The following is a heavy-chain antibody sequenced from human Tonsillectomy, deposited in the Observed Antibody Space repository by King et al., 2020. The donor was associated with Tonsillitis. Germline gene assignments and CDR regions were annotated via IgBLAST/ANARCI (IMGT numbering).Heavy chain of an antibody. J-gene: IGHJ4*02. Sequence: EMQLVQSGGGLVQPGRSLRLSCAASGFTFDDYAMYWVRQAPGKGLEWVSGMSWNSGSIGYADSVKGRFTISRDNAKNSLYLQMNSLRAEDTALYYCAKGVGATYAAFFDYWGQGTLVTVSS. CDR3: AKGVGATYAAFFDY. CDR2: MSWNSGSI. D-gene: IGHD1-26*01. V-gene: IGHV3-9*01. CDR1: GFTFDDYA.